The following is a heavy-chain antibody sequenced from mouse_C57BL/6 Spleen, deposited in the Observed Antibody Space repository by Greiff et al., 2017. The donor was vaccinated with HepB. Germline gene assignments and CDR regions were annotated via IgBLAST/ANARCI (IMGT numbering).Heavy chain of an antibody. D-gene: IGHD6-1*01. CDR1: GYTFTDYY. CDR2: INPNNGGT. CDR3: ARSAEF. V-gene: IGHV1-26*01. J-gene: IGHJ3*01. Sequence: EVQLQQSGPELVKPGASVKISCKASGYTFTDYYMNWVKQSHGKSLEWIGDINPNNGGTSYNQKFKGKATLTVVKSSSTAYLELRSLTSEDSAVYYCARSAEFGGQGTLVTVSA.